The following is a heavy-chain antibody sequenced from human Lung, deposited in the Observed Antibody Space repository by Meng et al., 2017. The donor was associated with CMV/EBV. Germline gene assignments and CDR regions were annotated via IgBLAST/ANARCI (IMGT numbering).Heavy chain of an antibody. J-gene: IGHJ4*02. CDR2: IWPDGNYK. CDR3: AKDGLFINDFWTGYSYLDF. CDR1: GFSFNNYG. D-gene: IGHD3/OR15-3a*01. V-gene: IGHV3-33*06. Sequence: GESXKISXVASGFSFNNYGMYWVRQAPGKGLEWVAVIWPDGNYKHHADSVKGRFTVSRDNSKHTLYLQMNRLRAEDTAIYYCAKDGLFINDFWTGYSYLDFWGQGTPVTVSS.